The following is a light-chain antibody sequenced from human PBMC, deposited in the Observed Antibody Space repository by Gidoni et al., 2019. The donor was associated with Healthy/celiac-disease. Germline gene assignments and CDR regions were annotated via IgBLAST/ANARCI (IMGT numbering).Light chain of an antibody. Sequence: DIQMTQSPSSLSASVGDRVTITCRASQSISSYLNWYQQKPGKAPKLLIYAASSLQSGVPSRLSGSGSGTDFTLTISSLQPEDFATYYCQQSYSTSPETFGQGTKVEIK. CDR2: AAS. CDR3: QQSYSTSPET. J-gene: IGKJ1*01. V-gene: IGKV1-39*01. CDR1: QSISSY.